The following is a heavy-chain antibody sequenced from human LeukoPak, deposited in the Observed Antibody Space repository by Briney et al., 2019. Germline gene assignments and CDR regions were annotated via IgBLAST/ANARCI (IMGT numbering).Heavy chain of an antibody. CDR2: MNPNSGNT. D-gene: IGHD6-13*01. CDR3: ARVYSSSWYYYYGMDV. Sequence: ASVKVSCKASGYTFTSYDIIWVRQATGQGLEWMGWMNPNSGNTGYAQKFQGRVTMTRNTSISTAYMELSSLRSEDTAVYYCARVYSSSWYYYYGMDVWGQGTTVTVSS. V-gene: IGHV1-8*01. J-gene: IGHJ6*02. CDR1: GYTFTSYD.